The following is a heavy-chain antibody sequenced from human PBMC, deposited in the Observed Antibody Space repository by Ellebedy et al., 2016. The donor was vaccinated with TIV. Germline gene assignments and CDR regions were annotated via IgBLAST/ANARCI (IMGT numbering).Heavy chain of an antibody. D-gene: IGHD3-3*01. CDR2: ISSSSSAI. J-gene: IGHJ4*02. V-gene: IGHV3-48*02. CDR1: GFAFSSYN. Sequence: GESLKISCEASGFAFSSYNMNWVRQAPGKGLEWVSYISSSSSAIYYADSVEGRFTISRDNAKNSLYLQMNSLRDEDTAVYYCARGSTIFGGVFHDYWGQGTLVTVSS. CDR3: ARGSTIFGGVFHDY.